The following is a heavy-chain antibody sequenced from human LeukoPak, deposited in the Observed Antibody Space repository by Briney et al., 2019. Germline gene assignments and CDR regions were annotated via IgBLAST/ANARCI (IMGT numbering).Heavy chain of an antibody. Sequence: SETLSLTCAVYGGSFSGYYWSWIRQPPGKGLEWIGEINHSGITKYNPSLKSRVTISVDTSKNQFSLKLSSVTAADTAVYYCARDRIYGSGSDHFDYWGQGTLVTVSS. CDR2: INHSGIT. CDR1: GGSFSGYY. J-gene: IGHJ4*02. V-gene: IGHV4-34*01. CDR3: ARDRIYGSGSDHFDY. D-gene: IGHD3-10*01.